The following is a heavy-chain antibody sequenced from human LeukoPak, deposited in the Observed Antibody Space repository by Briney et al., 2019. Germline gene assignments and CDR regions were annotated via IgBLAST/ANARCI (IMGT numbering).Heavy chain of an antibody. Sequence: SETLSLTCTVSGGSISSYYWSWLRQPPGKGLEWIGYIYYSGSTNYNPSPKSRVTISVDTSKNQFSLKLSSVTAADTAVYYCARVERFFDYWGQGTLVTVSS. D-gene: IGHD3-3*01. CDR1: GGSISSYY. CDR2: IYYSGST. CDR3: ARVERFFDY. V-gene: IGHV4-59*01. J-gene: IGHJ4*02.